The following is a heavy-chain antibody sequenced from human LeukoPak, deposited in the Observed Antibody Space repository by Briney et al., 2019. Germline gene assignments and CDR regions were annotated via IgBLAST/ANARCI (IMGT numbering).Heavy chain of an antibody. CDR2: IYYSGST. CDR1: GGSISSGDYY. D-gene: IGHD4-17*01. Sequence: PSETLSLTCTVSGGSISSGDYYWSWIRQPPGKGLEWIGYIYYSGSTYYNPSLKSRVTISVDTSKNQFSLKLSPVTAADTAVYYCARGHGDYAPPDYWGQGTLVTVSS. CDR3: ARGHGDYAPPDY. J-gene: IGHJ4*02. V-gene: IGHV4-30-4*01.